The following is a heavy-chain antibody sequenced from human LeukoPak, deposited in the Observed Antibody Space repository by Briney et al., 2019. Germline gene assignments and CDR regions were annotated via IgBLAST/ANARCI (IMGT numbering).Heavy chain of an antibody. J-gene: IGHJ4*02. Sequence: PGRSLRLSCAASGFTFSSYAMHWVRQAPGKGLEWVAVIPYDGSNKYYADSVKGRFTISRDNSKNTLYLQMNSLRAEDTAVYYCARAKSPEGATEYYFDYWGQGTLVTVSS. CDR3: ARAKSPEGATEYYFDY. D-gene: IGHD1-26*01. V-gene: IGHV3-30*04. CDR1: GFTFSSYA. CDR2: IPYDGSNK.